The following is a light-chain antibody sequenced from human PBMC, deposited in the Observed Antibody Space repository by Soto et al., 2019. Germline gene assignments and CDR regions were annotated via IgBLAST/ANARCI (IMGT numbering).Light chain of an antibody. J-gene: IGKJ4*01. CDR3: QHYNTWPLS. Sequence: EIVLTQSPATLSLSPGERATLSCRASQSISSNLAWYQQKPGQTPRLLIYDASTTASGAPARFSGSGSGTEFTLTITSLQSEDCAFYYCQHYNTWPLSFGGGTKVDI. CDR2: DAS. CDR1: QSISSN. V-gene: IGKV3-15*01.